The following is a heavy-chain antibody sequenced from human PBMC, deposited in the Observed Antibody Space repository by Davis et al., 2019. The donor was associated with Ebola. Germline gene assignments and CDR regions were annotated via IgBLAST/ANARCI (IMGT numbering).Heavy chain of an antibody. Sequence: GSLRLSCAASGFTFSSYAMSWVRQAPGKGLEWIGEINHSGSTNYNPSLKSRVTISVDTSKNQFSLKLSSVTAADTAVYYCARQGILEWLPSYYYYYGMDVWGQGTTVTVSS. CDR1: GFTFSSYA. V-gene: IGHV4-34*01. CDR2: INHSGST. J-gene: IGHJ6*02. CDR3: ARQGILEWLPSYYYYYGMDV. D-gene: IGHD3-3*01.